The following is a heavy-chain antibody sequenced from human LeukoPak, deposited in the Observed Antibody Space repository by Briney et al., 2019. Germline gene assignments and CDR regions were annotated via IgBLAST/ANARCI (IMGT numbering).Heavy chain of an antibody. CDR2: ISFSDEST. J-gene: IGHJ1*01. V-gene: IGHV3-23*01. CDR3: AKDQGIQLWLKYFQH. D-gene: IGHD5-18*01. Sequence: GGSLRLSCAASEFTFSNYAMTWVRQAPGKGLQWVSIISFSDESTYYADSVKGRFTISRDSSKSTVYLQMNSLKDEDTAVYYCAKDQGIQLWLKYFQHWGQGTLVTVSS. CDR1: EFTFSNYA.